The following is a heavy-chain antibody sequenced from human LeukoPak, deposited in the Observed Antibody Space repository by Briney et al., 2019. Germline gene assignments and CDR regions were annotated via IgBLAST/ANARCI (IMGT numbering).Heavy chain of an antibody. D-gene: IGHD4/OR15-4a*01. CDR2: MNPNSGNT. Sequence: ASVKVSCNPSGYTFTSYDIIWVRQATGQGLEWMGWMNPNSGNTGYAQKFQGRVTMTRNTSIYTAYMELSSLLSEDTAVYYCARGPSCSYLTMKCPDWLDPCCQGTLVTVSS. V-gene: IGHV1-8*01. J-gene: IGHJ5*02. CDR1: GYTFTSYD. CDR3: ARGPSCSYLTMKCPDWLDP.